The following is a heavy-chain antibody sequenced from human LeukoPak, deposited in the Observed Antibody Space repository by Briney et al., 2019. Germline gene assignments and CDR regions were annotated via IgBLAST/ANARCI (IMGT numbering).Heavy chain of an antibody. CDR2: IHYSGGA. CDR3: ARAERASSHI. J-gene: IGHJ3*02. CDR1: GGSVTTYH. V-gene: IGHV4-59*02. Sequence: SETLSLTCTVSGGSVTTYHWTWIRQPPGKGLEWIGHIHYSGGADYSPSLKSRVSISLDTSKNHFSLRLTSETAADTGVYFCARAERASSHIWGQGTIITVSS.